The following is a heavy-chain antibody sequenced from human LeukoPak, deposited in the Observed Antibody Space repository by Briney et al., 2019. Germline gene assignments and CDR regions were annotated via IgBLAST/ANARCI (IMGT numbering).Heavy chain of an antibody. CDR2: IYYSGST. Sequence: SEPLSLTCTVSGGFISSFYWNWIRQSPEKGQDWIVYIYYSGSTNYNHSLKSRVTISVDTSKNQFSLKLSSVTAADTAVYYCARLTIFDTMVRGVIITAFRSVSYMDVWGKGTTVTVSS. V-gene: IGHV4-59*01. CDR3: ARLTIFDTMVRGVIITAFRSVSYMDV. CDR1: GGFISSFY. D-gene: IGHD3-10*01. J-gene: IGHJ6*03.